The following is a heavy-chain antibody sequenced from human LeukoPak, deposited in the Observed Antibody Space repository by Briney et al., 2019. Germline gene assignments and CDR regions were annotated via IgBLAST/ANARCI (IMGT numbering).Heavy chain of an antibody. D-gene: IGHD6-19*01. CDR3: ARVGSGGAWFDF. V-gene: IGHV4-59*01. J-gene: IGHJ4*02. CDR2: VYATGTT. CDR1: SGSLTGYY. Sequence: ETLSLTCTVSSGSLTGYYWSWIRQPPGKGLEWIAYVYATGTTNYNPSLKTRPTISMDTSKNQLSLTLTSVTAADTAVYYCARVGSGGAWFDFWGQGTLVSVSS.